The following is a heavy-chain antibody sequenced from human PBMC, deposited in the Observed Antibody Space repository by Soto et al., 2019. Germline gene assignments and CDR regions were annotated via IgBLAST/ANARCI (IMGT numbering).Heavy chain of an antibody. J-gene: IGHJ4*02. D-gene: IGHD3-10*01. Sequence: QVHLVQSGAEVKKPGASVKVSCKGSGYGFTTYGITWVRQAPGQGLEWMAWISAHTGNTNYAQKLQGRGTVTREKATSTAYMELRSLRSDDTAVYTCAGGSYGDYWGQGALVTVSS. CDR2: ISAHTGNT. CDR3: AGGSYGDY. V-gene: IGHV1-18*01. CDR1: GYGFTTYG.